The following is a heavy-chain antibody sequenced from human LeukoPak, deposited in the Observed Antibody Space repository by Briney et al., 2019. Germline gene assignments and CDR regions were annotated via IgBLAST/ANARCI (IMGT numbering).Heavy chain of an antibody. D-gene: IGHD3-10*01. V-gene: IGHV4-61*01. CDR1: GGSISSGSYY. J-gene: IGHJ4*02. CDR3: ARGLWFGDENPPYFDY. Sequence: SETLSLTCTVSGGSISSGSYYWSWIRQPPGKGLEWIGYIYYSGSTNYNPSLKGRVTISVDTSKNQFSLKLSSVTAADTAVYYCARGLWFGDENPPYFDYWGQGILVTVSS. CDR2: IYYSGST.